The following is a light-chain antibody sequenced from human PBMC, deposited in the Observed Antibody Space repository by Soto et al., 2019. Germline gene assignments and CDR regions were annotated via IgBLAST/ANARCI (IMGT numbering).Light chain of an antibody. J-gene: IGKJ4*01. CDR2: DAS. Sequence: EIVLTQSPATLSLSPGERATLSCRASQSVSTYLAWYQQKSGQAPRLLIYDASNRATGIPARFSGSGSGTDFTLTISSLEPEDYAVYDCQQRSNRPLTFGGGTKVEIK. CDR3: QQRSNRPLT. V-gene: IGKV3-11*01. CDR1: QSVSTY.